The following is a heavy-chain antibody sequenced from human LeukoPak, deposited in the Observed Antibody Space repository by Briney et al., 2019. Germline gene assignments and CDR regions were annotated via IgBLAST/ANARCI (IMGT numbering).Heavy chain of an antibody. CDR3: AKSEGSSSARRFDY. Sequence: GGSLRLSCAASGFTFTGYAMSWVRQAPGKGLEWVSDISAGGENTDYADSVKGRFTISRDNSKNTLYLQVNSLRAEDTAAYYCAKSEGSSSARRFDYWGQGTLVTVSS. V-gene: IGHV3-23*01. CDR1: GFTFTGYA. J-gene: IGHJ4*02. D-gene: IGHD6-19*01. CDR2: ISAGGENT.